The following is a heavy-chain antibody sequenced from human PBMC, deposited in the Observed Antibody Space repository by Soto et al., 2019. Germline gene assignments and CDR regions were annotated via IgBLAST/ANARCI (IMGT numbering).Heavy chain of an antibody. CDR2: IIPIFGTA. CDR3: ARALSPHCSSTSCYXWRIVGQVKYYYYGMDV. CDR1: GGTFSSYA. V-gene: IGHV1-69*13. J-gene: IGHJ6*02. D-gene: IGHD2-2*01. Sequence: GASVKVSCKASGGTFSSYAISWVRQAPGQGLEWRGGIIPIFGTANYAQKFQGRVTITADESTSTAYMELSSLRSEDTAVYYCARALSPHCSSTSCYXWRIVGQVKYYYYGMDVWGQGTTVTVSS.